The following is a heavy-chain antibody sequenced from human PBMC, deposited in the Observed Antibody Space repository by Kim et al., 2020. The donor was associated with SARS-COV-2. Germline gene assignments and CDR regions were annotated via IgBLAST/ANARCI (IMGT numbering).Heavy chain of an antibody. CDR2: IYHSGST. Sequence: SETLSLTCSVSGGSISNSTYYWGWIRQPPGKGLEWIGSIYHSGSTYYNPSLRGRVTISLDTSKNQFSLKLRSVTAADTAVYYCAREIVVVFLNSYYGMDVWGQGTTLAVSS. CDR1: GGSISNSTYY. J-gene: IGHJ6*02. V-gene: IGHV4-39*07. CDR3: AREIVVVFLNSYYGMDV. D-gene: IGHD2-21*01.